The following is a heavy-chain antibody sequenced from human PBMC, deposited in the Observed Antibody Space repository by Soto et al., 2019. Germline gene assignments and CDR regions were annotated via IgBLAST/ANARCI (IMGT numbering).Heavy chain of an antibody. CDR3: PANSYPLNVDT. Sequence: EVHLVESGGGLVQPGGSLKLSCAASGFSFSDSAMHWVRQASGKGLEWVGRIRSKGNNYATAYAASVQGRFTISRYDSKNTAYLHMNSLKTEDTAVYYCPANSYPLNVDTGGQGTLVTVYS. CDR1: GFSFSDSA. CDR2: IRSKGNNYAT. J-gene: IGHJ5*02. D-gene: IGHD1-1*01. V-gene: IGHV3-73*01.